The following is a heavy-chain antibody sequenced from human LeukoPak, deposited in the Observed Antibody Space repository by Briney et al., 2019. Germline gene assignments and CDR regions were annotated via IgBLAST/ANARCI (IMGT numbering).Heavy chain of an antibody. Sequence: GGSLRLSCAASGFTVSSNYMSWVRQAPGKGLEWVSVIYSGGTTYYAHSVKGRFTISRDTSKNTLYLQMNSLRADDTAVYYCARAAWYSSSWQEGYYFDYWGQGTLVTVSS. CDR1: GFTVSSNY. J-gene: IGHJ4*02. CDR3: ARAAWYSSSWQEGYYFDY. V-gene: IGHV3-53*01. CDR2: IYSGGTT. D-gene: IGHD6-13*01.